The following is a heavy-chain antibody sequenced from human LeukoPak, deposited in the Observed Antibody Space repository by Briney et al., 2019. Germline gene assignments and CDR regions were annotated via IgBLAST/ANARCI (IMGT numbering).Heavy chain of an antibody. CDR3: AKDRFPYGSGTTYYFDY. Sequence: GGSLRLSCAPSEFTFSSYGIHWVRQAPGKGLEGVAVISYDGSNEYYADSVKGRFTISRDNSKNTLYLQMNSLRGEDTAMYYCAKDRFPYGSGTTYYFDYWGQGTLVTVSS. CDR2: ISYDGSNE. J-gene: IGHJ4*02. D-gene: IGHD3-10*01. V-gene: IGHV3-30*18. CDR1: EFTFSSYG.